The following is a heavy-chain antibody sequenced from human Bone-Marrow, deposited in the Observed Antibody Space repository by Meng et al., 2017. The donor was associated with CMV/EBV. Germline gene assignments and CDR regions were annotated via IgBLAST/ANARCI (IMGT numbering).Heavy chain of an antibody. V-gene: IGHV4-39*01. CDR3: AGSRVGALYYYYYGMDV. CDR1: GGSISSSSYY. CDR2: IYYSGST. J-gene: IGHJ6*02. D-gene: IGHD1-26*01. Sequence: SETLSLTCTVSGGSISSSSYYWGWIRQPPGKGLEWIGSIYYSGSTYYNPSLKSRVTISVDTSKNQFSLKLSSVTAADTAVYYCAGSRVGALYYYYYGMDVWGQGNTVHVAS.